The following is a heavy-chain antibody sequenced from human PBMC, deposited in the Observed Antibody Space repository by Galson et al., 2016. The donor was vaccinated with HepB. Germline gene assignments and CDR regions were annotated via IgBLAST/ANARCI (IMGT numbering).Heavy chain of an antibody. V-gene: IGHV4-4*02. Sequence: SETLSLTCTVSGASINAPNWWTWVRQSPGKGLEWIGEIFHTGTSNNNPFLNSRFTLSIDKSNNQFSLNITSIIAADTAVYYCARAAVVPGARMLFDPWGQGTLVTVSS. CDR1: GASINAPNW. CDR2: IFHTGTS. D-gene: IGHD2-2*01. CDR3: ARAAVVPGARMLFDP. J-gene: IGHJ5*02.